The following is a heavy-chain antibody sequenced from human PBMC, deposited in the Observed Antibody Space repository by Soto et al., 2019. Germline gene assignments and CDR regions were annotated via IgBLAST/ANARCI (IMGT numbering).Heavy chain of an antibody. CDR1: GFTFSDYA. J-gene: IGHJ4*02. CDR3: ANVPIWCSSTSCYTEGFDY. V-gene: IGHV3-23*01. D-gene: IGHD2-2*02. Sequence: EVQLLDSGGGLVQPGGSLRLSCTASGFTFSDYAMSWVRQPPGKGLEWVSVISAGGSTYYADSVKGRFTVSRANSKNTLYLQMNSLRAADTAVYYCANVPIWCSSTSCYTEGFDYWGQGTLVTVSS. CDR2: ISAGGST.